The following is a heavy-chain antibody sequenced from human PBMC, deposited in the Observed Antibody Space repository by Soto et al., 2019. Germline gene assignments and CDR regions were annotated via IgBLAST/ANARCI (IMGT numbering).Heavy chain of an antibody. V-gene: IGHV3-23*01. CDR2: IGGSGHST. Sequence: EVHLLESGGGLVQPGGSLRLSCAASGFAFSDYAMSWVRQAPGKGLEWVSGIGGSGHSTYYVDSVKGRFTISRDNFKNTMYLQMNSLRVEDTAIYYCARAEEDYGDQDDFDFWGQGTLVAVSS. CDR3: ARAEEDYGDQDDFDF. CDR1: GFAFSDYA. J-gene: IGHJ4*02. D-gene: IGHD4-17*01.